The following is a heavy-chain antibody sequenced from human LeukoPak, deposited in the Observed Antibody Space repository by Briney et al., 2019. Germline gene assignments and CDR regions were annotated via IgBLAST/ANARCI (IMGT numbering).Heavy chain of an antibody. V-gene: IGHV3-23*01. D-gene: IGHD2-15*01. CDR3: AKAPGYCSGGTCYDY. Sequence: PGGSLRLSCAASQFTFSSHAMSWVRQAPGKGLEWVSVISGSGGSTYNADSVKGRFTISRDNSKNTLYLQMKSLRVDDTAVYYCAKAPGYCSGGTCYDYWGQGSLVAVSS. CDR2: ISGSGGST. J-gene: IGHJ4*02. CDR1: QFTFSSHA.